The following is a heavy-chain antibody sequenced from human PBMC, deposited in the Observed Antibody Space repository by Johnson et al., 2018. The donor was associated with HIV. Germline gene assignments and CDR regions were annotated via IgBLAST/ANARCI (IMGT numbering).Heavy chain of an antibody. CDR3: AREYDAFDI. V-gene: IGHV3-30*04. CDR1: GFTFSSYA. Sequence: QVQLVESGGGVVQPGRSLRLSCAASGFTFSSYAMHWVRQAPGKGLEWVAVISYDGSEKYYVDSVKGRFTISRDNAKNSLYLQMNSLRAEDTAVYYCAREYDAFDIWGQGTMVTVSS. J-gene: IGHJ3*02. CDR2: ISYDGSEK.